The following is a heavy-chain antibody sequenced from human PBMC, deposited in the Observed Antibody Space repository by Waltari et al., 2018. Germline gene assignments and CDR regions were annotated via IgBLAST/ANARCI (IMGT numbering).Heavy chain of an antibody. J-gene: IGHJ4*02. D-gene: IGHD7-27*01. Sequence: QVQLQESGPGLVKPSETLSLTCAVSGYSISSGYYWGWIRQPPGKGLEWIGSIYHSGGTYYNPTLKSRVTISVDTSKNQFSLKLSAVTAADTAVYYCARHPGTGAIFDYWGQGTLVTVSS. V-gene: IGHV4-38-2*01. CDR2: IYHSGGT. CDR3: ARHPGTGAIFDY. CDR1: GYSISSGYY.